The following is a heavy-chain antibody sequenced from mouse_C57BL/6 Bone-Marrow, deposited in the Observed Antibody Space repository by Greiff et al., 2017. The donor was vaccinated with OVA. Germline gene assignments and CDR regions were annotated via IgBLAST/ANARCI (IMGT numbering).Heavy chain of an antibody. D-gene: IGHD2-4*01. CDR2: IWSGGST. Sequence: VHLVESGPGLVQPSQSLSIPCTVSGFSLTSYGVHWVRQSPGKGLEWLGVIWSGGSTDDNAAFISRLSISKDNSKSHVFFKMNRLQADDTAIYYCASSPGDYDFDYWGQGTTLTVSS. CDR3: ASSPGDYDFDY. J-gene: IGHJ2*01. CDR1: GFSLTSYG. V-gene: IGHV2-2*01.